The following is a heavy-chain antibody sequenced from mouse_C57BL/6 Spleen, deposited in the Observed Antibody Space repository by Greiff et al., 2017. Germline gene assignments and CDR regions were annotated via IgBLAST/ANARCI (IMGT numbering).Heavy chain of an antibody. CDR3: AREEGNYYGSSSCAY. J-gene: IGHJ3*01. D-gene: IGHD1-1*01. Sequence: VQLQQPGAELVKPGASVKLSCKASGYTFTSYWMHWVKQRPGQGLEWIGMIHPNSGSTNYNEKFKSKATLTVDKSSSTAYMQLSSLTSEDSAVYYCAREEGNYYGSSSCAYWGQGTLVTVSA. CDR2: IHPNSGST. CDR1: GYTFTSYW. V-gene: IGHV1-64*01.